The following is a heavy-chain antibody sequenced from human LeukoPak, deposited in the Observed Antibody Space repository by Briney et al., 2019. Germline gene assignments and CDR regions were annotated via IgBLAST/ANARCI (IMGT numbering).Heavy chain of an antibody. V-gene: IGHV1-24*01. CDR3: ASLDSGSYDGGTFDY. CDR2: FDPEDGGT. CDR1: GYTLTELS. J-gene: IGHJ4*02. Sequence: GASVKVSCKVSGYTLTELSMHWVRQAPGKGLEWMGGFDPEDGGTIYAQKFQGRVTMTENTSTDTAYMELSSLRSEDTAVYYCASLDSGSYDGGTFDYWGQGTLVTVSS. D-gene: IGHD3-10*01.